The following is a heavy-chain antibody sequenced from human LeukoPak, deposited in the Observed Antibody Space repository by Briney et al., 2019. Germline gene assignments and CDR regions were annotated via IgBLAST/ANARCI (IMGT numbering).Heavy chain of an antibody. CDR1: GGSISSYY. CDR2: IYYSGST. CDR3: ATDSSGYGRRGNAFDI. V-gene: IGHV4-59*01. Sequence: SETLSLTCTVSGGSISSYYWSWIRQPPGKGLEWIGYIYYSGSTNYNPSLKSRVTISVDTSKNQFSLTLSSVTAADTAVYYCATDSSGYGRRGNAFDIWGQGTMVTVSS. J-gene: IGHJ3*02. D-gene: IGHD3-22*01.